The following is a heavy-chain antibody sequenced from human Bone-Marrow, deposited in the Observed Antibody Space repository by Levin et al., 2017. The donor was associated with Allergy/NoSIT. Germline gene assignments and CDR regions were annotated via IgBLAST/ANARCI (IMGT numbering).Heavy chain of an antibody. D-gene: IGHD6-19*01. CDR2: IYYSGST. J-gene: IGHJ4*02. Sequence: GSLRLSCTVSGGSISSYYWSWIRQPPGKGLEWIGYIYYSGSTNYNPSLKSRVTISVDTSKNQFSLKLSSVTAADTAVYYCARLGLDYYFDYWGQGTLVTVSS. CDR1: GGSISSYY. V-gene: IGHV4-59*08. CDR3: ARLGLDYYFDY.